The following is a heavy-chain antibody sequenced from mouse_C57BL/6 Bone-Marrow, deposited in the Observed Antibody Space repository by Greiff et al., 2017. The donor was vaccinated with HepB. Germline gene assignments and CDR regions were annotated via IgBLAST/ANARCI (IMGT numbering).Heavy chain of an antibody. V-gene: IGHV1-81*01. J-gene: IGHJ1*03. Sequence: VQLQQSGAELARPGASVKLSCKASGYTFTSYGISWVKQRTGQGLEWIGEIYPGSGNTYYNEKFKGKATLTAEKSSSTAYMQLSSLTSEDSAVYFCARHYGSSYWYFDVWGTGTTVTVSS. CDR3: ARHYGSSYWYFDV. D-gene: IGHD1-1*01. CDR1: GYTFTSYG. CDR2: IYPGSGNT.